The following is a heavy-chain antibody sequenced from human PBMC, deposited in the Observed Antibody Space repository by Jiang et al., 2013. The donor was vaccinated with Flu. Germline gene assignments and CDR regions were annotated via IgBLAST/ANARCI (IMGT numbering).Heavy chain of an antibody. Sequence: GLVKPSETLSLTCTVSGGSISSYYWSWIRQPPGKGLEWIGYIYYSGSTNYNPSLKSRVTISVDTSKNQFSLKPSSVTAADTAVYYCARGKYYDFWSGYPYYYYGMDVWGQGTTVTVSS. CDR3: ARGKYYDFWSGYPYYYYGMDV. V-gene: IGHV4-59*01. CDR1: GGSISSYY. J-gene: IGHJ6*02. D-gene: IGHD3-3*01. CDR2: IYYSGST.